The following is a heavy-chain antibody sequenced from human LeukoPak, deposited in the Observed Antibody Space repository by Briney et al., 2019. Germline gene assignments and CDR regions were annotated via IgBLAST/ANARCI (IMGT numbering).Heavy chain of an antibody. V-gene: IGHV4-59*01. CDR2: IYNSGST. J-gene: IGHJ6*03. Sequence: PSETLSLTCTVSGGSISSYYWNWIRQPPGKGLEWIGYIYNSGSTNNNPSLKSRVTISVDTSKKQFSLKLSSVTAADTAVYYCARVEEGYGSGRRGNFYYYYMDVWGKGTTVTVSS. D-gene: IGHD3-10*01. CDR1: GGSISSYY. CDR3: ARVEEGYGSGRRGNFYYYYMDV.